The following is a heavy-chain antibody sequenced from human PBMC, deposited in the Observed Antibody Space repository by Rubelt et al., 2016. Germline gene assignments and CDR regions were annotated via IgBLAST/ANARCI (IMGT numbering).Heavy chain of an antibody. CDR3: ARRSRGHSNDYGDYFASSPSGGFDP. CDR1: GYSFTSYW. Sequence: PGESLQISCKGSGYSFTSYWIGWVRQMPGKGLEWMGIIYPGDSDTRYSPSFQGQVTISADKSISTAYLQWSSLKASDTAMYYCARRSRGHSNDYGDYFASSPSGGFDPWGQGTLVTVSS. V-gene: IGHV5-51*03. D-gene: IGHD4-17*01. CDR2: IYPGDSDT. J-gene: IGHJ5*02.